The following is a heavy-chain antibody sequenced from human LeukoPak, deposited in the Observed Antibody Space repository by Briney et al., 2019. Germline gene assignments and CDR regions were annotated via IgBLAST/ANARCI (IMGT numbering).Heavy chain of an antibody. Sequence: GGSLRLSCAASGFTFSSDSMNWVRQAPGKGLEWVSSISSSSSYIYYADSVKGRFTISRDNAKNSLYLQMNSLRAEDTAVYYCAIPRSTSTYYYYYGMDVWGQGTTVTVSS. CDR1: GFTFSSDS. V-gene: IGHV3-21*01. CDR3: AIPRSTSTYYYYYGMDV. CDR2: ISSSSSYI. D-gene: IGHD2-2*01. J-gene: IGHJ6*02.